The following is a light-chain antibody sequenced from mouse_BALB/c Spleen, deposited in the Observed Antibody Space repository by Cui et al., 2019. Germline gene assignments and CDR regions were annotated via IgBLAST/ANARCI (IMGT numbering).Light chain of an antibody. Sequence: ENVLTQSPAIMAASLGQKVTMTCSASSSVSSSYLHWYQQKSGASPKPLIHRTSNLASGVPARFSGSGSGTSYSLTISSVDAEDDATYYCQQWSGYPFTFGGGTKLEIK. CDR1: SSVSSSY. CDR2: RTS. V-gene: IGKV4-58*01. J-gene: IGKJ2*01. CDR3: QQWSGYPFT.